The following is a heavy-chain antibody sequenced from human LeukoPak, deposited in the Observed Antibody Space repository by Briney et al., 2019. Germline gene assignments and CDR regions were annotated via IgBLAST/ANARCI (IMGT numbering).Heavy chain of an antibody. CDR3: ARDNWGWDY. J-gene: IGHJ4*02. Sequence: GGSLRLSCAASGFTVSDSFMTWVRQAPGKGLEWVSVIYVAGSTYYADSVKGRFTVSRGNSKNTLYLQMNSLRADDTAVYYCARDNWGWDYWGQGTLVTVSS. CDR2: IYVAGST. V-gene: IGHV3-53*01. CDR1: GFTVSDSF. D-gene: IGHD7-27*01.